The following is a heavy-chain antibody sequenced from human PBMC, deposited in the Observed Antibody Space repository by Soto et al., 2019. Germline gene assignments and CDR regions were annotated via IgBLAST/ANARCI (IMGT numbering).Heavy chain of an antibody. CDR1: GGTFSSYA. CDR3: ARPYDSSPADYYYGMDV. J-gene: IGHJ6*02. D-gene: IGHD3-22*01. Sequence: QVQLGQSGAEVKKPGSSVNVSCKASGGTFSSYAISWVRQAPGQGLEWMGGIIPIFGTANYAQTFQGRVTITADESTSTAYMELSSLRSEDTAVYDCARPYDSSPADYYYGMDVWCQGTTVTVSS. CDR2: IIPIFGTA. V-gene: IGHV1-69*01.